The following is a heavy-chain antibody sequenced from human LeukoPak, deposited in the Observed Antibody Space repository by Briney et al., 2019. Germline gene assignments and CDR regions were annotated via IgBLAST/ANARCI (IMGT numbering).Heavy chain of an antibody. CDR2: INPNSGGT. D-gene: IGHD3-22*01. CDR3: AREAGGYYDSSGYSY. Sequence: GASVKVSCXASGYTFTGYYMHWVRQAPGQGLEWMGRINPNSGGTNYAQKFQGRVTMTRDTSISTAYMELSRLRSDDTAVYYCAREAGGYYDSSGYSYWGQGTLVTVSS. CDR1: GYTFTGYY. J-gene: IGHJ4*02. V-gene: IGHV1-2*06.